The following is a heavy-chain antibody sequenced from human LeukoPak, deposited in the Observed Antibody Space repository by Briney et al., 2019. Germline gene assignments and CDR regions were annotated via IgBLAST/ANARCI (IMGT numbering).Heavy chain of an antibody. CDR1: GYSFIGYH. V-gene: IGHV1-2*02. D-gene: IGHD5-24*01. Sequence: ASVTVSCKASGYSFIGYHMHWVRQAPGQGLEWMGWTNPNTGGTKYAQKFQGRVTMTRDTSISTAYMELSSLRSDDTAVYFCASVEMTTIGFEHWGQGTLVTVSS. J-gene: IGHJ4*02. CDR3: ASVEMTTIGFEH. CDR2: TNPNTGGT.